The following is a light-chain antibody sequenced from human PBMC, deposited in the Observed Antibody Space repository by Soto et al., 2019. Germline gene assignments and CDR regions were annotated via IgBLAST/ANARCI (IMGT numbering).Light chain of an antibody. CDR3: CSYETSSTYV. CDR2: EGS. Sequence: QSALTQPASVSGSPGQSITISCSGSISDVGSSGPVSWYQHHPGQVPKLIIYEGSRRPSGASSRFSGSKTGNTASLTITGLQAEDEAEYYCCSYETSSTYVFGSGTKVTVL. CDR1: ISDVGSSGP. J-gene: IGLJ1*01. V-gene: IGLV2-23*01.